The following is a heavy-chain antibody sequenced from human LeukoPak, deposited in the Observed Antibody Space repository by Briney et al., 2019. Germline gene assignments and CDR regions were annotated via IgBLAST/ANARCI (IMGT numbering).Heavy chain of an antibody. CDR1: GFTFSSYS. D-gene: IGHD2-21*01. V-gene: IGHV3-48*01. CDR3: VRYSRSITPAY. CDR2: ISSSSSTI. J-gene: IGHJ4*02. Sequence: GGSLRLSCAASGFTFSSYSMNWVRQAPGKGLEWVSYISSSSSTIYYADSVKGRFTISRDNAKNSLYLQMNSLRAEDTAVYHCVRYSRSITPAYWGQGTLVTVSS.